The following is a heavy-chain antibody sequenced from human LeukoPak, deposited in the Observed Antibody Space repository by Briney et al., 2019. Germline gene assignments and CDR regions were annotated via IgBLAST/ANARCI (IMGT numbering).Heavy chain of an antibody. CDR3: SNWNDGFHAFDI. CDR1: GFTFSSNG. Sequence: GGSLRLSCAASGFTFSSNGMNWVRQAPGKGLEWVSGISWNSGSIGYADSVKGRFTISRDNAKNSLYLQMNSLRAEDTAVYYCSNWNDGFHAFDIWGQGTMVTVSS. V-gene: IGHV3-9*01. D-gene: IGHD1-20*01. J-gene: IGHJ3*02. CDR2: ISWNSGSI.